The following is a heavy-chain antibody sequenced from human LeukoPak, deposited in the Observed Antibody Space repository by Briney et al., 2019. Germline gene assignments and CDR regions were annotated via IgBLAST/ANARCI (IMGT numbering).Heavy chain of an antibody. Sequence: GGSLRLSCAASGFTFSSYSMNWVRQAPGKGLEWVSGISWNSGSIGYADSVKGRFTISRDNAKNSLYLQMNSLRAEDTALYYCAKDAVGATYYFDYWGQGTLVTVSS. CDR2: ISWNSGSI. CDR1: GFTFSSYS. J-gene: IGHJ4*02. V-gene: IGHV3-9*01. D-gene: IGHD1-26*01. CDR3: AKDAVGATYYFDY.